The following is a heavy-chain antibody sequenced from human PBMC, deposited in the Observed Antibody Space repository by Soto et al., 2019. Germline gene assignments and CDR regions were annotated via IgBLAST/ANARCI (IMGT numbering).Heavy chain of an antibody. J-gene: IGHJ6*02. D-gene: IGHD1-26*01. CDR1: GGTFSSYT. Sequence: QVQLVQSGAEVKKPGSSVKVSCKASGGTFSSYTISWVRQAPGQGLEWMGRIIPILGIANYAQKFQGRVTITADKSTSTAYMGLSSLRSEDTAVYYCARGISGSYRYHYYGMEVWGQGTTVTVSS. CDR3: ARGISGSYRYHYYGMEV. V-gene: IGHV1-69*02. CDR2: IIPILGIA.